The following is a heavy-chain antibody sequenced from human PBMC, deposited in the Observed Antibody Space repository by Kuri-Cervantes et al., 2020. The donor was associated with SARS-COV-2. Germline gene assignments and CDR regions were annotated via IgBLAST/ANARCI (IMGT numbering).Heavy chain of an antibody. Sequence: ASVKVSCKASGYTFTSYGISWVRQAPGQGLEWMGWINPNSGGTNYAQKFQGWVTMTRDTSISTAYMELSRLRSDDTAVYYCARARPRGQDIVVVPAAQKDYYYGMDVWGQGTTVTVSS. CDR3: ARARPRGQDIVVVPAAQKDYYYGMDV. J-gene: IGHJ6*02. V-gene: IGHV1-2*04. D-gene: IGHD2-2*01. CDR1: GYTFTSYG. CDR2: INPNSGGT.